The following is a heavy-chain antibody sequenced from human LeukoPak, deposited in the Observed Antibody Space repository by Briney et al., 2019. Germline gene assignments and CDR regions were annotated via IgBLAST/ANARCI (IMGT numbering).Heavy chain of an antibody. V-gene: IGHV1-3*01. CDR1: GYTFTSYA. CDR3: ARGRITMVRGVISFGYFDY. J-gene: IGHJ4*02. Sequence: ASVKVSCKASGYTFTSYAMHWVRQAPGQRLEWMGWINAGNGNTKYSQKFQGRVTITRDTSASTAYMELSSLRSEDTAVYYRARGRITMVRGVISFGYFDYWGQGTLVTVSS. CDR2: INAGNGNT. D-gene: IGHD3-10*01.